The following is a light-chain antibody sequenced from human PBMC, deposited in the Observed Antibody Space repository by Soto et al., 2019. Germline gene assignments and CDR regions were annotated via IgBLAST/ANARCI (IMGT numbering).Light chain of an antibody. Sequence: DIQMTQSPSTLSASVGDRVTITCRASQSITTYLHWYQQKPGKAPTLLIYAASNLQSGVPSRFRGSRSGTEFTLTVSSLQPEDFATYYCQEDHDDSRTFGQGTKVDIK. J-gene: IGKJ1*01. CDR1: QSITTY. V-gene: IGKV1-39*01. CDR2: AAS. CDR3: QEDHDDSRT.